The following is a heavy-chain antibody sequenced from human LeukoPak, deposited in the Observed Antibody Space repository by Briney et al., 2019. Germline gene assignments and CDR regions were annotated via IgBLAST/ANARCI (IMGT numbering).Heavy chain of an antibody. CDR2: IYTSGTT. J-gene: IGHJ4*02. V-gene: IGHV4-4*07. Sequence: SETLSLTCTVSSGSISSYYWSWIRQPAGKGLEWIGRIYTSGTTNYNPSLKSRVTMSVDTSRNQFSLKLSSVTAADTAVYYCARGAYCGGDCYFAYWGQGTLVTVSS. D-gene: IGHD2-21*01. CDR1: SGSISSYY. CDR3: ARGAYCGGDCYFAY.